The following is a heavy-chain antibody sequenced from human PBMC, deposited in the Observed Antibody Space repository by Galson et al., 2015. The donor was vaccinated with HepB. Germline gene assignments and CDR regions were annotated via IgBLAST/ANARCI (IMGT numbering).Heavy chain of an antibody. D-gene: IGHD6-13*01. V-gene: IGHV1-46*01. Sequence: SVKVSCKASGYTLTTYYMHWVRQAPGQGLEWMGMINPSGGNTIYAQNFQGRVTMTRDTSTSTVYMELSSLRSEDTAGYFCAREYSISYKKGRGTFDCWGQGTLVTVTS. CDR2: INPSGGNT. CDR3: AREYSISYKKGRGTFDC. J-gene: IGHJ4*02. CDR1: GYTLTTYY.